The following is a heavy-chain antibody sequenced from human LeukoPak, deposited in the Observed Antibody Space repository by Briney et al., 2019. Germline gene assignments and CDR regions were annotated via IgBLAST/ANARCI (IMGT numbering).Heavy chain of an antibody. D-gene: IGHD5-24*01. CDR1: GGSFSGYY. J-gene: IGHJ4*02. CDR3: ARRRLGYYFDY. Sequence: SKTLSLTCGVYGGSFSGYYWSWIRQPPGKGLEWIGEINPRGSTNYNPSLKSRVTLSADTPKNQFSLTLNSVTAVDTAVYYCARRRLGYYFDYWGQGTLVTVSS. V-gene: IGHV4-34*01. CDR2: INPRGST.